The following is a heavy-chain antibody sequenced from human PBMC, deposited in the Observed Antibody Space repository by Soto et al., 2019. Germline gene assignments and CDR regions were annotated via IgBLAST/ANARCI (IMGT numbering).Heavy chain of an antibody. Sequence: GESLKISCKGSGYNFAGYWIAWVRQMPGKGLELMGIIYPSDSDTRYRPSFQGQVTISADKSIRSAYLQWSSLRASDTAMYYCARRGVSTRTFDYCGQGTRVT. D-gene: IGHD3-3*01. CDR1: GYNFAGYW. V-gene: IGHV5-51*01. CDR2: IYPSDSDT. J-gene: IGHJ4*02. CDR3: ARRGVSTRTFDY.